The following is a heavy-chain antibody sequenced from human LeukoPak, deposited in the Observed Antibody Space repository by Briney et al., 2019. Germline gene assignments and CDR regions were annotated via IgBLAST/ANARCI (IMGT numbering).Heavy chain of an antibody. Sequence: GGSLRLSCAPSGFIFTNYGINWVRQAPGKGLEWVAYISSSAILYADSVKGRFTISRDTARNSLYLEMNSLRAEDTALYYCVIIGCYRGVCHFDVWGQGTMVSVSS. J-gene: IGHJ3*01. D-gene: IGHD2-21*01. CDR2: ISSSAI. CDR3: VIIGCYRGVCHFDV. CDR1: GFIFTNYG. V-gene: IGHV3-48*01.